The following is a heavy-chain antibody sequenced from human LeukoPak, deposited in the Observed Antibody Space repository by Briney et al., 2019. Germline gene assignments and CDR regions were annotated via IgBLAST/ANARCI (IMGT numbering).Heavy chain of an antibody. CDR2: ISAYSGNT. V-gene: IGHV1-18*01. Sequence: ASVKVSCKASGYTFTSYGISWVRQAPGQGLEWMGWISAYSGNTNYAQKLQGRVTMTTDTSTSTAYMELRSLRSDDTAVYYCARDRYCSGGSCYSDDAFDIWGQGTMVTFSS. J-gene: IGHJ3*02. CDR3: ARDRYCSGGSCYSDDAFDI. D-gene: IGHD2-15*01. CDR1: GYTFTSYG.